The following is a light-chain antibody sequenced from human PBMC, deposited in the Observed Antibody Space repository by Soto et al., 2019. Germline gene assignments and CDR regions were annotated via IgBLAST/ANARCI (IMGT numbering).Light chain of an antibody. CDR2: GAS. J-gene: IGKJ5*01. V-gene: IGKV3-15*01. Sequence: EVVMTQYQATLSVSPGERATLSCRASQSDRMKAGWYQQRPGQAPKLLIYGASNRATGIPARFSSSGSGPKSTLTIICLDSADSSVYYWHQYNCWRQITFGQGTRLEIK. CDR1: QSDRMK. CDR3: HQYNCWRQIT.